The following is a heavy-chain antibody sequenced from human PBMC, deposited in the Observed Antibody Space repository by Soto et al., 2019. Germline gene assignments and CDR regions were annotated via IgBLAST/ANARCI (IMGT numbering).Heavy chain of an antibody. Sequence: SVEVTCKASGYGLTGYYIHWVRHDTGQGPELMGEISPNSGVTKYAQKFQGRVAMTRDTSISTVYMELSNLSPDDTAVYYCARLGRDGFSVPRREVYYFDYWGQGTLVTVSS. CDR3: ARLGRDGFSVPRREVYYFDY. D-gene: IGHD1-26*01. J-gene: IGHJ4*02. CDR1: GYGLTGYY. V-gene: IGHV1-2*02. CDR2: ISPNSGVT.